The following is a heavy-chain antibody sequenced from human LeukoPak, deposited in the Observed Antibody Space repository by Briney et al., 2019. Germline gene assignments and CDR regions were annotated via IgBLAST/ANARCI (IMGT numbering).Heavy chain of an antibody. Sequence: SETLSLTCTVSGGSISSYYWSWIRQPPGKGLEWIGYIYYSGSTNYNPSLKSRVTISVDTSKNQSSLKLSSVTAADTAVYYCARGYVVPLGFDPWGQGTLVTVSS. CDR2: IYYSGST. CDR1: GGSISSYY. J-gene: IGHJ5*02. D-gene: IGHD2-2*01. V-gene: IGHV4-59*01. CDR3: ARGYVVPLGFDP.